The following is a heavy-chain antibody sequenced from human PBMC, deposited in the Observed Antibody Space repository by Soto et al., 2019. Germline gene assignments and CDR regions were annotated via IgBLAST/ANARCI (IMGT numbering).Heavy chain of an antibody. CDR1: GGSISSGGYY. J-gene: IGHJ3*02. V-gene: IGHV4-31*03. D-gene: IGHD2-15*01. Sequence: SETLSLTCTVSGGSISSGGYYWSWIRQHPGKGLEWIGYIYYSGSTYYNPSLKSRVTISVDTSKNQFPLKLSSVTAADTAVYYCARDRDTRYCSGGSCYSGAFDIWGQGTMVTVSS. CDR2: IYYSGST. CDR3: ARDRDTRYCSGGSCYSGAFDI.